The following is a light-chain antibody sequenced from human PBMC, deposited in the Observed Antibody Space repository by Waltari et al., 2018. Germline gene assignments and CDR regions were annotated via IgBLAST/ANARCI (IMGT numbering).Light chain of an antibody. CDR2: GAS. Sequence: EIVLTQSPGTLSLSPGERATLSCRASQSVSSSYLAWYQQKPGQAPRLLFYGASSRATGIPDRFSGSGSGTDFTLTISRLEPEDFAVYYCQQYGSSPVITFGPGTKVDIK. CDR3: QQYGSSPVIT. J-gene: IGKJ3*01. CDR1: QSVSSSY. V-gene: IGKV3-20*01.